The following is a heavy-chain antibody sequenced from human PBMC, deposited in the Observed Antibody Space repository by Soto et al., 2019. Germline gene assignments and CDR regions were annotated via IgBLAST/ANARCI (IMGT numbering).Heavy chain of an antibody. CDR2: ISGSCGST. J-gene: IGHJ4*02. D-gene: IGHD2-15*01. CDR1: GFTFSSYA. V-gene: IGHV3-23*01. CDR3: AKDRCSGGSCYLILFDY. Sequence: GGSLRLSCAASGFTFSSYAMSWVRQAPGKGLEWVSAISGSCGSTYYADSVKGRFTISRDNSKNTLYLQMNSLGAEDRVVYYCAKDRCSGGSCYLILFDYWGQGTLVTGSS.